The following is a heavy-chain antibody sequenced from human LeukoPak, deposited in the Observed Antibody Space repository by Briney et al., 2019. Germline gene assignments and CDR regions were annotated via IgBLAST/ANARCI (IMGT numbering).Heavy chain of an antibody. CDR2: ISSSGST. D-gene: IGHD3-22*01. CDR1: GGSISSSSYN. V-gene: IGHV4-61*02. J-gene: IGHJ3*02. CDR3: ARGPYSYDSSGAFDI. Sequence: SETLSLTCTVSGGSISSSSYNWGWIRQPAGKGLEWIGRISSSGSTNYNPSLKSRVTISVDTSKNQFSLKLSSVTAADTAVYFCARGPYSYDSSGAFDIWGQGTMVTVSS.